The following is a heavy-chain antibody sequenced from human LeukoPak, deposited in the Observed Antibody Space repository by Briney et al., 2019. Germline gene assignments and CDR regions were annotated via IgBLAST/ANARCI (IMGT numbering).Heavy chain of an antibody. Sequence: ASVKVSCKASGYTFAGYYMHWVRQAPGQGLEWMGWINPNSGVTNYAQKFQGGVTMTRDTSISTAYMELGRLRSDDTAVYYCATYASGSYLSFDYWGQGALVTVSS. D-gene: IGHD3-10*01. CDR3: ATYASGSYLSFDY. CDR1: GYTFAGYY. V-gene: IGHV1-2*02. J-gene: IGHJ4*02. CDR2: INPNSGVT.